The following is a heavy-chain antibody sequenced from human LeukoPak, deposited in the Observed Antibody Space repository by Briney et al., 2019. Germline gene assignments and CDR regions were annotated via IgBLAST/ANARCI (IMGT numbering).Heavy chain of an antibody. Sequence: GGSLRLSCAASGFTFSSYEMNWVRQAPGKGLEWVSYISSSSSTIYYADSVKGRFTISRDNAKNSLYLQMNSLRAEDTAVYYCARDTVAGTGYYYYYYYMDVWGKGTTVTVSS. CDR3: ARDTVAGTGYYYYYYYMDV. J-gene: IGHJ6*03. V-gene: IGHV3-48*01. D-gene: IGHD6-19*01. CDR1: GFTFSSYE. CDR2: ISSSSSTI.